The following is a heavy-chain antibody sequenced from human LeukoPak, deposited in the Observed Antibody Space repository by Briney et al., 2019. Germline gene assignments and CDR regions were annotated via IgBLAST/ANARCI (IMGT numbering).Heavy chain of an antibody. D-gene: IGHD7-27*01. CDR1: GFTVSSNY. V-gene: IGHV3-53*01. Sequence: PGGSLRLSCAASGFTVSSNYMSWVRQAPGKGLEWVSVLYSGGNTYYADSVKGRFTISRDNSNNTLYLQMNSLRAEDTAVYYCASLGLGTSFDYWGQGTLVTVSS. CDR2: LYSGGNT. CDR3: ASLGLGTSFDY. J-gene: IGHJ4*02.